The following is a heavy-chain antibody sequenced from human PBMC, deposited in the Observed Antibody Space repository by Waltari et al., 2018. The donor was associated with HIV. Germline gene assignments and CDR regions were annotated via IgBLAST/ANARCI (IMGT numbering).Heavy chain of an antibody. J-gene: IGHJ4*02. V-gene: IGHV3-33*01. CDR1: GFTFSSYG. CDR3: ARDRVSDYTETILGY. CDR2: IWYEGSNK. D-gene: IGHD3-3*01. Sequence: QVQLVESGGGVVQPGRSLRLSCAASGFTFSSYGMHWVRQAPGKGLEWVAVIWYEGSNKYYADSVKGRFTSSRDNSKNTLYLQMNSLRAEDTAVYYCARDRVSDYTETILGYWGQGTLVTVSS.